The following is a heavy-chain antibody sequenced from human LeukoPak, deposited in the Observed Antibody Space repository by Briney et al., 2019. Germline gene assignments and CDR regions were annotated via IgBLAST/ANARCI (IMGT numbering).Heavy chain of an antibody. CDR3: AKGFYFGSGSYRYFDY. V-gene: IGHV3-23*01. CDR2: IVGSGDST. Sequence: GGSLRLSCAASGFTFNTYAMSWVRQAPGKGLEWVSTIVGSGDSTYYADSVKGRFTISRDNSKNTVYLQTNSLRAKDTAVYYCAKGFYFGSGSYRYFDYWGQGTLVTVSS. D-gene: IGHD3-10*01. J-gene: IGHJ4*02. CDR1: GFTFNTYA.